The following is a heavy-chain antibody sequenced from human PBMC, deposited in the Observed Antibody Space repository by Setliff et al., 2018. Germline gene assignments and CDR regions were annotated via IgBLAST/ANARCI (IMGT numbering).Heavy chain of an antibody. D-gene: IGHD3-22*01. CDR1: DGSISTYY. V-gene: IGHV4-59*08. CDR3: ARRSHAYYSDSSGYFYDTSPYMDV. Sequence: SETLSITCTVSDGSISTYYWSWIRQPPGKRLEWIGFIHHSGSTHYNPSLKSRVTISVDTSKNQFSLKLSSVTAADTAVYYCARRSHAYYSDSSGYFYDTSPYMDVWGKGTTVTVSS. J-gene: IGHJ6*03. CDR2: IHHSGST.